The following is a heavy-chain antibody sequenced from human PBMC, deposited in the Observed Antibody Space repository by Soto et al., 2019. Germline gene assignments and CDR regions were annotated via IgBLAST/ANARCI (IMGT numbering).Heavy chain of an antibody. Sequence: LSQTLSLTCAISGDSVSSNSAAWNWIRQSPSRGLEWLGRTYYRSKWYNDYAVSVKSRITINPDTSKNQFSLQLNSVTPEDTAVYYCARGGNWNSRPYNWFDPWGQGTLVTVSS. J-gene: IGHJ5*02. CDR1: GDSVSSNSAA. D-gene: IGHD1-7*01. V-gene: IGHV6-1*01. CDR3: ARGGNWNSRPYNWFDP. CDR2: TYYRSKWYN.